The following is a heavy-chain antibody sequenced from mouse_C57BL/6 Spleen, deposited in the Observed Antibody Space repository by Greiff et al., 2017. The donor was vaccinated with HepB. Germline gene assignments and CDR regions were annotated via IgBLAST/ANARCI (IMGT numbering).Heavy chain of an antibody. J-gene: IGHJ4*01. D-gene: IGHD2-12*01. V-gene: IGHV1-69*01. Sequence: VQLQQPGAELVMPGASVKLSCKASGYTFTSYWMHWVKQRPGQGLEWIGEIDPSDSYTNYNQKFKGKSTLTVDKSSSTAYMQISSLTSEDSAVYYCARRELPLYAMDYWGQGTSVTVSS. CDR1: GYTFTSYW. CDR2: IDPSDSYT. CDR3: ARRELPLYAMDY.